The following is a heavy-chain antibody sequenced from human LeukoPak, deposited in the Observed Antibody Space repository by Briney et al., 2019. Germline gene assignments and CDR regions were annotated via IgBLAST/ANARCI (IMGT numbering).Heavy chain of an antibody. CDR2: IYTSGST. V-gene: IGHV4-4*07. D-gene: IGHD3-10*01. Sequence: SETLCLTCTVSGGSISSYYWSWIRQPAGKGLEWIGRIYTSGSTNYNPSLKSRVTMSVDTSKNQFSLKLSSVTAADTAVYYCARDIFYDGSGSHFNWFDPWGQGTLVTVSS. CDR1: GGSISSYY. J-gene: IGHJ5*02. CDR3: ARDIFYDGSGSHFNWFDP.